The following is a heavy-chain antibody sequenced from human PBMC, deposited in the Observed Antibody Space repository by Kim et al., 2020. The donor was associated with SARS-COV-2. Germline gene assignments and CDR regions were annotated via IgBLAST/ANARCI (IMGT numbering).Heavy chain of an antibody. J-gene: IGHJ4*02. CDR1: GYTFTSYG. D-gene: IGHD6-19*01. CDR3: ARDPDKAVAGPFDY. CDR2: ISAYNGNT. V-gene: IGHV1-18*01. Sequence: ASVKVSCKASGYTFTSYGISWVRQAPGQGLEWMGWISAYNGNTNYAQKLQGRVTMTTDTSTSTAYMELRSLRSDDTAVYYCARDPDKAVAGPFDYWGQGTLVTVSS.